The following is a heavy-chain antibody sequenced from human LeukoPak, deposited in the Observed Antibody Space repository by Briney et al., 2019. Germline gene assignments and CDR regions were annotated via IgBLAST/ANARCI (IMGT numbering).Heavy chain of an antibody. J-gene: IGHJ6*03. CDR2: IYYSGST. Sequence: SETLSLTCTVSGGSISSNYWSWLRQPPGKGLEWIGYIYYSGSTNYNPSLKSRVTISVDTSKNQFCLKLSSVTAADTAVYYCARDRSSGWSGDYTDVWGKGTTVTVSS. V-gene: IGHV4-59*01. CDR3: ARDRSSGWSGDYTDV. CDR1: GGSISSNY. D-gene: IGHD6-19*01.